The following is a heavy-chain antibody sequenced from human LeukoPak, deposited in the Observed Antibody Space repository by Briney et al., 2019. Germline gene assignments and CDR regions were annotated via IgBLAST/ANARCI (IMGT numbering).Heavy chain of an antibody. J-gene: IGHJ5*02. CDR2: INDSENT. Sequence: GSLRLSCAASGFTFSDYYMSWIRQPPGKGLEWIGEINDSENTNYNPSLKSRVTISIDTSKNQFSLTLTSVTAADTAVYYCAGGHRNWLLSWFDPWGRGTLVTVSS. D-gene: IGHD3-9*01. V-gene: IGHV4-34*01. CDR3: AGGHRNWLLSWFDP. CDR1: GFTFSDYY.